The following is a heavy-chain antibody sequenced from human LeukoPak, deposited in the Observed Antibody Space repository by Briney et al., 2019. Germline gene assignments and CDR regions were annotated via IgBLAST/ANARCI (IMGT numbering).Heavy chain of an antibody. J-gene: IGHJ4*02. CDR2: ISSSSSYI. Sequence: GGSLRLSCAASGFTFSSYSMNWVRQAPGKGLEWVSSISSSSSYIYYADSVKGRFTISRDNAKNSLYLQMNSLRAEDMALYYCAKGATRYYDSSGWSFDYWGQGTLVTVSS. D-gene: IGHD3-22*01. CDR3: AKGATRYYDSSGWSFDY. CDR1: GFTFSSYS. V-gene: IGHV3-21*04.